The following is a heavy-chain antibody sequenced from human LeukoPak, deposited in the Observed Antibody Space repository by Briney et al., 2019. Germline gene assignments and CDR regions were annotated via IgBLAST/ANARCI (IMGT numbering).Heavy chain of an antibody. CDR3: ARDLSGSYEFDY. Sequence: GSVKVSCKASGGTFSSYAISWVRQAPGQGLEWMGIINPSGGSTSYAQKFQGRVTMTRDTSTSTVYMELSSLRSEDTAVYYCARDLSGSYEFDYWGQGTLVTVSS. J-gene: IGHJ4*02. D-gene: IGHD1-26*01. V-gene: IGHV1-46*01. CDR1: GGTFSSYA. CDR2: INPSGGST.